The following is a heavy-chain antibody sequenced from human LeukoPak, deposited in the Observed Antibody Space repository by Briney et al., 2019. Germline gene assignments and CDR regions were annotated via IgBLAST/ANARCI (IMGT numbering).Heavy chain of an antibody. CDR3: TRGSDTIFGVARDGFDY. CDR1: GFTFSSSW. J-gene: IGHJ4*02. Sequence: GGSLRLSCATSGFTFSSSWMSWVRQAPGKGLEWVSFIRSKTYGGTTEYAASVKGRFTISRDDSKSIAYLQMNSLKTEDTAVYYCTRGSDTIFGVARDGFDYWGQGTLVTVSS. V-gene: IGHV3-49*04. CDR2: IRSKTYGGTT. D-gene: IGHD3-3*01.